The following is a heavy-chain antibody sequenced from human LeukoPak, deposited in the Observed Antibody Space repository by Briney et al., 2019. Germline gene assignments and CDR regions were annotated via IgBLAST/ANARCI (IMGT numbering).Heavy chain of an antibody. Sequence: SETLSLTCAAYGGSFSGYYWSWIRQPPGKGLEWIGEINHSGSTNYNPTLKSRVTISVDTSKNQFSLKLSSVTAADTAVYYCARMRYGDYSNYWGQGTPVTVSS. CDR2: INHSGST. CDR1: GGSFSGYY. V-gene: IGHV4-34*01. CDR3: ARMRYGDYSNY. D-gene: IGHD4-17*01. J-gene: IGHJ4*02.